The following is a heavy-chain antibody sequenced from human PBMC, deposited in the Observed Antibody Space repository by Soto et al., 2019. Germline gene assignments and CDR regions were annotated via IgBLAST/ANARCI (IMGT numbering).Heavy chain of an antibody. Sequence: EVQLSQSGGGLVQPGGSLRLSCAASGFTFSNFAMRWVRQAPGKGLEWVSDIGGSGGSTYYAESVKGRFTSSRDNSKNTLFLQMNSLRVEDTAVYYCAKDIVAVGGYETFDFWGQGTMVTVSS. D-gene: IGHD5-12*01. CDR3: AKDIVAVGGYETFDF. V-gene: IGHV3-23*01. J-gene: IGHJ4*02. CDR2: IGGSGGST. CDR1: GFTFSNFA.